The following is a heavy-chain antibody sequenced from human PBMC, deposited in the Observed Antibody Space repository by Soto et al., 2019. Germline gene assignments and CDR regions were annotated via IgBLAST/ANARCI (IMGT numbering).Heavy chain of an antibody. CDR1: GGSFSGYY. J-gene: IGHJ3*02. D-gene: IGHD7-27*01. CDR3: ARAGNWGYPFDAFDI. V-gene: IGHV4-34*01. Sequence: PSETLSLTCAVYGGSFSGYYWSWIRQPPGKGLEWIGEINHSGSTNYNPSLKSRVTISVDTSKNQFSLKLSSVTAADTAVYYCARAGNWGYPFDAFDIWGQGTMVTVSS. CDR2: INHSGST.